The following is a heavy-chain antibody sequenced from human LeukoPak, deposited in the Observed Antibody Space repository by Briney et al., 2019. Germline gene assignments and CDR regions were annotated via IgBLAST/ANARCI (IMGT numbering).Heavy chain of an antibody. D-gene: IGHD2-21*02. CDR2: IYYSGST. J-gene: IGHJ4*02. V-gene: IGHV4-59*01. CDR1: GGSISSYY. CDR3: ARAVTYCGGDCYFPYYYFDY. Sequence: PSETLSLTCTVSGGSISSYYWSWIRQPPGKGLEWIGYIYYSGSTNYNPSLKSRVTISVDTSKNQFSLKLSSVTAADTAVYYCARAVTYCGGDCYFPYYYFDYWGQGTLVTVSS.